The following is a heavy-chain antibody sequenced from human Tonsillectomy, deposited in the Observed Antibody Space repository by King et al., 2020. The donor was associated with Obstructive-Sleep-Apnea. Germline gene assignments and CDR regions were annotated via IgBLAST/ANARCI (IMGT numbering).Heavy chain of an antibody. J-gene: IGHJ6*02. Sequence: QLVQSGAEVKKPGASVKVSCKASGYTFTSYDINWVRQATGQGLEWMGWMNPNSGNTGYAQKFQDRVTMTRNTSISTAYMELSSLRSEDTAVYYCARGSAYDSSGYYFSYYGMDVWDQGTTVTVSS. CDR1: GYTFTSYD. CDR2: MNPNSGNT. CDR3: ARGSAYDSSGYYFSYYGMDV. V-gene: IGHV1-8*01. D-gene: IGHD3-22*01.